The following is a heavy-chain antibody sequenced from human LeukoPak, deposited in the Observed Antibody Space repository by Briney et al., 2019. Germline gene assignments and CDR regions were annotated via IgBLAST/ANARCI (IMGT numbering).Heavy chain of an antibody. D-gene: IGHD6-13*01. CDR3: ARFGLTSSLDY. V-gene: IGHV1-2*02. Sequence: ASVKISCKASGYTFTDYYMHWVRQAPGQGLEWMGWINCNSGGTNYARNFQGRVTVTRDTSISTAYLQWSSLKTSDTAMYYCARFGLTSSLDYWGQGTLVTVSS. CDR1: GYTFTDYY. CDR2: INCNSGGT. J-gene: IGHJ4*02.